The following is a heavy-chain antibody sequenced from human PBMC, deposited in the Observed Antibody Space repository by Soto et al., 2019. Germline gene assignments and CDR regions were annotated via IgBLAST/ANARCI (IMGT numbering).Heavy chain of an antibody. CDR2: TYYRSKWSN. J-gene: IGHJ3*02. D-gene: IGHD2-15*01. CDR1: GDGVSSRSVT. Sequence: SQTLSLTCAISGDGVSSRSVTGEWIRQSPSRGLEWLGRTYYRSKWSNDYAISVKGRISINPDTSKNQFSLQLSSMTPDDTAVYYCARTTPHAFDIWGPGTMVTVSS. V-gene: IGHV6-1*01. CDR3: ARTTPHAFDI.